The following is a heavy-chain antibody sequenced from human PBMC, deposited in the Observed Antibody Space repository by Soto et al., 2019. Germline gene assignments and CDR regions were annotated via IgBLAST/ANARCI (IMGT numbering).Heavy chain of an antibody. CDR3: ARRGYYSSGWFTYFDY. J-gene: IGHJ4*02. D-gene: IGHD6-19*01. CDR1: GFTFSSYG. V-gene: IGHV3-33*01. Sequence: QVQLVESGGGVVQPGRSLRLSCAASGFTFSSYGMHWVRQAPGKGLEWVAVIWYDGSNKYYADSVKGRFTISRDNSKNTLYLQMNSRRAEDTAVYYCARRGYYSSGWFTYFDYWGQGTLVTVSS. CDR2: IWYDGSNK.